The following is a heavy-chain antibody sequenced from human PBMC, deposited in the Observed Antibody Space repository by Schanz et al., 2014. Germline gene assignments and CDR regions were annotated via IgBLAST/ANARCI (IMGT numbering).Heavy chain of an antibody. CDR2: IYYSGST. V-gene: IGHV4-39*01. D-gene: IGHD6-19*01. CDR3: ARLWGGWRIPDY. Sequence: QLQMQESGPGLVKPSETLSLTCSVSGDSISSTSYYWGWIRQPPGKGLEWIGSIYYSGSTYYNASLKSGATIPVDASKNQSSRKLNSVTAADSAVYYCARLWGGWRIPDYWGQGTLVTVSS. J-gene: IGHJ4*02. CDR1: GDSISSTSYY.